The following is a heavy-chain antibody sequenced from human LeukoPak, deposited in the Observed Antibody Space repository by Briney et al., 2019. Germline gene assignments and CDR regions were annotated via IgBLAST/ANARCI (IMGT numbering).Heavy chain of an antibody. D-gene: IGHD3-10*01. J-gene: IGHJ2*01. CDR3: ARVPTENTMAPPYWYFDL. CDR1: GFTFSDYY. V-gene: IGHV3-11*06. CDR2: ISSSSSYT. Sequence: GGSLRLSCAASGFTFSDYYMSWIRQAPGKGLEWVSYISSSSSYTNYADSVKGRFTISRDNAKNSLYLQMNSLRAEDTAVYYCARVPTENTMAPPYWYFDLWGRGTLVTVSS.